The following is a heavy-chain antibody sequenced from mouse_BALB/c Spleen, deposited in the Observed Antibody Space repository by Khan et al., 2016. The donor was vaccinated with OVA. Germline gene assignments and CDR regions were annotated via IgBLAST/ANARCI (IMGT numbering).Heavy chain of an antibody. CDR1: GFSLTTYG. J-gene: IGHJ3*01. Sequence: QVQLQQSGPGLVAPSQSLSITCTVSGFSLTTYGVHWVRQPPGKGLEWLGVIWAGGSTNYNSALMSRLSISTDNSKSQAFLKMNSLPTDDTAMVYWARAYSYGAWVAYWGQGTLVTVAA. D-gene: IGHD1-1*01. V-gene: IGHV2-9*02. CDR2: IWAGGST. CDR3: ARAYSYGAWVAY.